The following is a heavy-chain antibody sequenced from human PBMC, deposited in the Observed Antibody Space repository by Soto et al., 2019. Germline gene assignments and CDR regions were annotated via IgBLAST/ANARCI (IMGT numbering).Heavy chain of an antibody. CDR2: MNRNSGNT. CDR1: GYTFTSYD. V-gene: IGHV1-8*01. Sequence: QVQLVQSGAEVKKPGASVKVSCKASGYTFTSYDINWVRLATGQGLEWMGWMNRNSGNTGYAQKFQARVTMTRNTSISTAYMELSSLRSEETAVYFCARELTSRALDYWGQGTLVTVSS. J-gene: IGHJ4*02. D-gene: IGHD3-16*01. CDR3: ARELTSRALDY.